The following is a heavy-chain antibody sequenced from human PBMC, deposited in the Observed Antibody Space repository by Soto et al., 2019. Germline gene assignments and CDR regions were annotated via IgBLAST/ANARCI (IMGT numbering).Heavy chain of an antibody. CDR2: IYWDDDK. V-gene: IGHV2-5*02. CDR1: GFSLSTSGVG. Sequence: QITLKESGPTLVKPTQTLTLTCTFSGFSLSTSGVGVGWIRQPPGKALEWLALIYWDDDKRYSPSLKSRLTTTKDPAQNQVVLTMPNMDPVDTATYYCAHRVSSWYYFDYWGQGTLVTVSS. CDR3: AHRVSSWYYFDY. D-gene: IGHD6-13*01. J-gene: IGHJ4*02.